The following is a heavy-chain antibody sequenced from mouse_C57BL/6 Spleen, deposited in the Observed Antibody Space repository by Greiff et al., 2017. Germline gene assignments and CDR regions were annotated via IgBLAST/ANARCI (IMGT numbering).Heavy chain of an antibody. Sequence: QVQLQQPGTELVKPGASVKLSCKASGYTFTSYWMHWVKQRPGQGLAWIGNINPSNGGTNYNEKFKSKATLTVDKSSSTAYMQLSSLTSEDSAVYYWAKDFGSSLCFDYWGQGTTLTVSS. CDR3: AKDFGSSLCFDY. J-gene: IGHJ2*01. CDR1: GYTFTSYW. CDR2: INPSNGGT. D-gene: IGHD6-1*01. V-gene: IGHV1-53*01.